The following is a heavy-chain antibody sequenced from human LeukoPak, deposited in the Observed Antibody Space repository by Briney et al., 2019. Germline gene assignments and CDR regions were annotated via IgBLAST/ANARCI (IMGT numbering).Heavy chain of an antibody. Sequence: VASVKVSCKVSGYTLTELSMHWVRQAPGKGLEWMGGFDPEDGETIYAQKFQGRVTMTEDTSTDTAYMELSSLRSEDTAVYYCATAPPLYCSSTSCYFSWGQGTLVTVSS. D-gene: IGHD2-2*01. J-gene: IGHJ4*02. CDR3: ATAPPLYCSSTSCYFS. V-gene: IGHV1-24*01. CDR2: FDPEDGET. CDR1: GYTLTELS.